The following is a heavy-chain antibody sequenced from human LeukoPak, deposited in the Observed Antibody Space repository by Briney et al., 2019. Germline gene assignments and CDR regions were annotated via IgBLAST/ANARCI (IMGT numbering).Heavy chain of an antibody. CDR2: IIPIFGTA. V-gene: IGHV1-69*13. Sequence: SVKVSCKASGGTFSSYAISWVRQAPGQGLEWMGGIIPIFGTANYAQKFQGRVTITADESTSTAYMELSSLRSEDTAVYYCASRFLYDSSGYYYFDYWGQGTLVTVSS. J-gene: IGHJ4*02. CDR3: ASRFLYDSSGYYYFDY. CDR1: GGTFSSYA. D-gene: IGHD3-22*01.